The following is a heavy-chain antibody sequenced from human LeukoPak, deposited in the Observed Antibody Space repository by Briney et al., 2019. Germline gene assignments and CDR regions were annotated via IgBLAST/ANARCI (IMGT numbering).Heavy chain of an antibody. CDR2: IYTSGST. J-gene: IGHJ3*02. CDR3: ARETLRRNYYDSSGYPHDAFDI. CDR1: GGSISSYY. V-gene: IGHV4-4*07. Sequence: PSETLSLTCTVSGGSISSYYWSWIRQPAGKGLEWIGRIYTSGSTNYNPSLKSRVTMSVDTSKNQFSLKLSSVTAADTAVYYCARETLRRNYYDSSGYPHDAFDIWGQGTMVTVSS. D-gene: IGHD3-22*01.